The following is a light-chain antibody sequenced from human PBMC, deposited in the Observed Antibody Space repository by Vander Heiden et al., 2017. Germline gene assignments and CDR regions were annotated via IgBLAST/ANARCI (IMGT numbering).Light chain of an antibody. CDR3: QQSYRSPFT. CDR1: QSISDY. J-gene: IGKJ3*01. Sequence: DIQMTQSPSSLSASVGDRVTIPCRASQSISDYLNWYQQKPGKAPNLLIYAASSLRSGVPSRFSGSGSGTDFALTISSLQPEDFATYYCQQSYRSPFTFGPGTKVDIK. V-gene: IGKV1-39*01. CDR2: AAS.